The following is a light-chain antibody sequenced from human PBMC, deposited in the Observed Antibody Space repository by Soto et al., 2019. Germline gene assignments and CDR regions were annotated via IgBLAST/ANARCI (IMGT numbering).Light chain of an antibody. CDR1: QSVSYN. CDR3: QQYTEWPIT. Sequence: EVVMTQSPATLSLSPGERATLSCRASQSVSYNLAWYQQKTGQAPRLLIYGATTRATGLPDRFSGSGSGTEFNLTITRLQSEDLAVYYCQQYTEWPITFGQGTRLEIK. V-gene: IGKV3-15*01. J-gene: IGKJ5*01. CDR2: GAT.